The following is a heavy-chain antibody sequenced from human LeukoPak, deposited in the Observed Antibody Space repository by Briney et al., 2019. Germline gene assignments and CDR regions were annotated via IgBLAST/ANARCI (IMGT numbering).Heavy chain of an antibody. Sequence: GGSLRLSCAASGFTFSDYYMSWVRQAPGKGLEWVSGINWNGGSTGYADSGKGRFTISRDNAKNSLYLQMNSLRAEDTALYYCARGSYYDSSGGDAFDIWGQGTMVTVSS. CDR2: INWNGGST. D-gene: IGHD3-22*01. J-gene: IGHJ3*02. CDR1: GFTFSDYY. V-gene: IGHV3-20*04. CDR3: ARGSYYDSSGGDAFDI.